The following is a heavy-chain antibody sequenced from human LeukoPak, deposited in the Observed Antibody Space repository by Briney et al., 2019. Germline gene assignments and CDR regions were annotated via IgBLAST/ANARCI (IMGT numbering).Heavy chain of an antibody. Sequence: PGGSLRLSCAASGFTFSSYWMSWVRQAPGKGLEWVANIKQDGSEKYYVDSVKGRFTISRDNAKNSLYLQMNSLRAEDTAVYYCARDGFSSSRGAFDIWGQGTMVTVSS. CDR2: IKQDGSEK. CDR1: GFTFSSYW. CDR3: ARDGFSSSRGAFDI. V-gene: IGHV3-7*01. J-gene: IGHJ3*02. D-gene: IGHD6-6*01.